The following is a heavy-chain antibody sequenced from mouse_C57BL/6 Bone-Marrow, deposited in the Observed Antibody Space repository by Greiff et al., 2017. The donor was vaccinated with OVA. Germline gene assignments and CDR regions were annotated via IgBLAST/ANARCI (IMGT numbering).Heavy chain of an antibody. CDR1: GYTFTSYW. Sequence: QVHVKQPGTELVKPGASVKLSCKASGYTFTSYWMHWVKQRPGKGLEWIGNINPSNGGTNYNEKFKSKATLTVDKSSSTAYMQLSSLTSDVSAFYYCASLSSFAYWGQGTSLTVSA. V-gene: IGHV1-53*01. CDR2: INPSNGGT. J-gene: IGHJ3*01. CDR3: ASLSSFAY.